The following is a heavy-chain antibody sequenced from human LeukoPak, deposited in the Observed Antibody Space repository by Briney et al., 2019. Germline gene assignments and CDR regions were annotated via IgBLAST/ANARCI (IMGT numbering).Heavy chain of an antibody. CDR3: ARDVVAARGSFDY. J-gene: IGHJ4*02. D-gene: IGHD2-2*01. CDR2: IYTSGST. CDR1: ADSISGFY. Sequence: SETLSLTCIVSADSISGFYWSWIRQAAGKGLEWIGHIYTSGSTNYNPSLKSRVTMSVDMSKNQFSLKLRSVTAADTAVYYCARDVVAARGSFDYWGQGTLVTVSS. V-gene: IGHV4-4*07.